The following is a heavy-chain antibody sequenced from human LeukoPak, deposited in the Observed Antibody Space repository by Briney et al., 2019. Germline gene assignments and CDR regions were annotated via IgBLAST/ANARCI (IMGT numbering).Heavy chain of an antibody. Sequence: SETLSLTCTVSGGSISSGDYYWSWIRQPPGKGLEWIGYIYYSGSTYYNPSLKSRVTISVDTSKNQFSLKLSSVTPADTAVYYCARETVPGDDYGDNGGGSDYWGQGTLVTVSS. D-gene: IGHD4-23*01. J-gene: IGHJ4*02. CDR1: GGSISSGDYY. CDR2: IYYSGST. CDR3: ARETVPGDDYGDNGGGSDY. V-gene: IGHV4-30-4*01.